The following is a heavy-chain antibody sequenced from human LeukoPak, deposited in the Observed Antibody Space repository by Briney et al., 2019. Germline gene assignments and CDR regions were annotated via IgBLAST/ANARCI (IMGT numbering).Heavy chain of an antibody. CDR3: TRNASPDY. J-gene: IGHJ4*02. CDR1: GVSGGRGDYF. V-gene: IGHV4-30-4*08. Sequence: ASETLSLTCTVPGVSGGRGDYFSRSIRQPPRTGLQWIAHIYFNGRTNSTPSLKSRVTVSIDTSQTHLSFKLRSVTAADTSVYYCTRNASPDYWGQGLLVTVSS. CDR2: IYFNGRT. D-gene: IGHD1-14*01.